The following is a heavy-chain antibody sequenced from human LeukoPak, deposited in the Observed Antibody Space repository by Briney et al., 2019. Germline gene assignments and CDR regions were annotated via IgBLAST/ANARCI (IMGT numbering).Heavy chain of an antibody. Sequence: GGPLRLFCAPSGFTFSNFRMHWVSHARGEGLMWVSRVNSDGSGPTYADSVKGRFTISRDNAKNTLYLQMNSLRAEDTAVYYCAAPGNSGSGPLDFWGQGTLVSVSS. V-gene: IGHV3-74*01. CDR2: VNSDGSGP. CDR3: AAPGNSGSGPLDF. J-gene: IGHJ4*02. D-gene: IGHD3-10*01. CDR1: GFTFSNFR.